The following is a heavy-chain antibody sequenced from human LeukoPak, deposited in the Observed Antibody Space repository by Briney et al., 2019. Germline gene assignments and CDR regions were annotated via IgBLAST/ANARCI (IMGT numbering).Heavy chain of an antibody. D-gene: IGHD6-13*01. V-gene: IGHV3-74*01. CDR2: INSDGSST. Sequence: GGSLRLSCTASGFTFSSYWMHWVRQVPGKGLVWVSRINSDGSSTTYADSVKGRFTISRDNAKNTMYLQMNSLRAEDTAVYYCARVAYGSSWYVDYWGQGTLVTVSS. J-gene: IGHJ4*02. CDR3: ARVAYGSSWYVDY. CDR1: GFTFSSYW.